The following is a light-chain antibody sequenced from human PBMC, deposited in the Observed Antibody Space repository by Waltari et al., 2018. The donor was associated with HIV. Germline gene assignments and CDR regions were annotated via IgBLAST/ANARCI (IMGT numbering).Light chain of an antibody. CDR1: SPHIGKKY. CDR2: SNN. Sequence: QSVLTQPPSASGTPGQGVTIPCSGSSPHIGKKYVYLYQKPPGSAPKLLNYSNNRPTSVVPDRSCGTKSGTSASLASGGLRSEDEADYYCAAWDDPLSVLFGGGTKLTVL. V-gene: IGLV1-47*02. CDR3: AAWDDPLSVL. J-gene: IGLJ2*01.